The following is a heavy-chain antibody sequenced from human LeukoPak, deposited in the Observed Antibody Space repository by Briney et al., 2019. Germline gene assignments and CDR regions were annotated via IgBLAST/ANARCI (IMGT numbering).Heavy chain of an antibody. Sequence: PGGSLRLSCAASGFTFSTYDMHWIRPAPGEGLEWVSYFSSSSTIYYADSVKGRFTISRDNAKNSLYLQMNSLRAEDTAVYYCAGYGDYPYWGQGTLVTVSS. D-gene: IGHD4-17*01. CDR3: AGYGDYPY. V-gene: IGHV3-48*01. J-gene: IGHJ4*02. CDR2: FSSSSTI. CDR1: GFTFSTYD.